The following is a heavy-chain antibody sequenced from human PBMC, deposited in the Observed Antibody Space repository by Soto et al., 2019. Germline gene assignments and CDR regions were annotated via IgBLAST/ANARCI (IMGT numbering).Heavy chain of an antibody. D-gene: IGHD1-26*01. CDR2: IIPILGIA. Sequence: QVQLVQSGAEVKKPGSSVKVSCKASGGTFSSYTISWVRQAPGQGLEWMGRIIPILGIANYAQKFQGRVTITANKYTSTSYMEMSSRRSEDTAVYYCARVAVGDGYNGYWGQGTLVTVSS. CDR1: GGTFSSYT. CDR3: ARVAVGDGYNGY. J-gene: IGHJ4*02. V-gene: IGHV1-69*02.